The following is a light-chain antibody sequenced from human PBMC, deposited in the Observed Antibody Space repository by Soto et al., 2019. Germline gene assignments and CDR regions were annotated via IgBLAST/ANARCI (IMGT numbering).Light chain of an antibody. Sequence: QSALTQPASVSGSPGQSITISCTGTSSDVGSYNLVSWYQQHPGKAPKLMIYEGSKRPSGVSNRFSGSKSGNTASLTISGLQAADEADYSSCSYAGSSNYVFGGGTKLTVL. CDR3: CSYAGSSNYV. CDR1: SSDVGSYNL. V-gene: IGLV2-23*01. J-gene: IGLJ3*02. CDR2: EGS.